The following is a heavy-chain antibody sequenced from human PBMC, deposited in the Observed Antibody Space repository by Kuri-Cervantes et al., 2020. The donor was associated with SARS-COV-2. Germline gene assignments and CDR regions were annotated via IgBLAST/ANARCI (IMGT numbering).Heavy chain of an antibody. D-gene: IGHD4-11*01. J-gene: IGHJ4*02. V-gene: IGHV3-21*01. Sequence: GGSLRLSCAASGFTFSSYSMNWVRQAPGKGLEWASSISSSSSYIYYADSVKGRFTISRDNAKNSLYLQMNSLRAEDTAVYYCARDLLWGDRSVYSNYRAGSFDYWGQGTLVTVSS. CDR3: ARDLLWGDRSVYSNYRAGSFDY. CDR2: ISSSSSYI. CDR1: GFTFSSYS.